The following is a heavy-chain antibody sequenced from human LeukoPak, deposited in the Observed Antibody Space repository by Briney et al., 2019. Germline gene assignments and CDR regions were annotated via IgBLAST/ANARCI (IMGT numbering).Heavy chain of an antibody. CDR3: ARHDGSNNLDY. Sequence: SETLSLTCTVSGGSITSSSYYWGWIRQPPGKGLEWIGSIYYSGNTYYKPSLKSRVTISVDTSKNQFSLKLSSVTAADTAVYYCARHDGSNNLDYWGQGTLVIVSS. D-gene: IGHD1-14*01. CDR1: GGSITSSSYY. V-gene: IGHV4-39*01. CDR2: IYYSGNT. J-gene: IGHJ4*02.